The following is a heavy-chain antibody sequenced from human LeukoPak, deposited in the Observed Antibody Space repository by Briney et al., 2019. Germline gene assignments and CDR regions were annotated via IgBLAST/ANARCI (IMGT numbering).Heavy chain of an antibody. CDR3: ARVGFTSSWSNFDY. D-gene: IGHD6-13*01. CDR1: GYTFAAYF. V-gene: IGHV1-2*06. CDR2: INPNGGDT. J-gene: IGHJ4*02. Sequence: GASVKVSCKASGYTFAAYFIHWVRQAPGQGLEWMVRINPNGGDTNYAQKFQGRVTMTGDTSISTAYMELSSLRSDDTAMYYCARVGFTSSWSNFDYWGQGTLVTVSS.